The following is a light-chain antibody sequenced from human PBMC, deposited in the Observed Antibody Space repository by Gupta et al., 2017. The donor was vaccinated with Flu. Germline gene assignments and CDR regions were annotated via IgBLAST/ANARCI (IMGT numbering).Light chain of an antibody. J-gene: IGLJ3*02. Sequence: VKLTCTLSSGHSSFAIAWHQQQPEKGPRYLMKLNSDGSHSKGDGIPDRFSGSSSGAERYLTISSLQSEDEADYYCQTWGTGIRVFGGGTKLTVL. CDR1: SGHSSFA. V-gene: IGLV4-69*01. CDR3: QTWGTGIRV. CDR2: LNSDGSH.